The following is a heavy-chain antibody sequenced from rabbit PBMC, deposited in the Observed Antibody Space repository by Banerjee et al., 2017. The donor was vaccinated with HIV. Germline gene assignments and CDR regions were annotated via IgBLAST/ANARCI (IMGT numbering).Heavy chain of an antibody. J-gene: IGHJ6*01. V-gene: IGHV1S45*01. Sequence: QEQLEESGGDLVKPEGSLTLTCTASGFSFSNGYVMCWVRQAPGKGLEWIACIYAGSSGSTYYASWAKGRFTISKTSSTTVTLQMTSLTAADTATYFCTRIYTDVGSDLWGPGTLVTV. CDR2: IYAGSSGST. D-gene: IGHD1-1*01. CDR3: TRIYTDVGSDL. CDR1: GFSFSNGYV.